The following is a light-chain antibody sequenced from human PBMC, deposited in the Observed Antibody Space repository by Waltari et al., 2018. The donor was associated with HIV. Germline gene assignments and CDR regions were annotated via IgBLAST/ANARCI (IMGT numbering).Light chain of an antibody. CDR2: GKI. J-gene: IGLJ2*01. CDR1: SSNIGAGYD. Sequence: QSVLTQPPSVSGAPGQRVTISCTGSSSNIGAGYDVHWYQHLPGTAPKVLIYGKINRPAGGPDRFAGSKSGTSASLASTGLQAEDEADYYCQSYDSSLRAVVFGGGTKLTV. V-gene: IGLV1-40*01. CDR3: QSYDSSLRAVV.